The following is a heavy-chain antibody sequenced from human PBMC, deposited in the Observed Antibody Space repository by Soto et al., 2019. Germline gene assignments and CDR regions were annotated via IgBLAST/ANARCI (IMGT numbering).Heavy chain of an antibody. J-gene: IGHJ4*02. CDR1: GFTFSSYG. CDR2: ISYDGSNK. D-gene: IGHD2-15*01. Sequence: QVQLVESGGGVVQPGRSLRLSCAASGFTFSSYGMHWVRQAPGKGLEWVAVISYDGSNKYYADSVKGRFTISRDNSKNTVDLQMNSLRDEDTAVYYCAKDRGYCSSGRCYPGNDWGQGTLVTVSS. V-gene: IGHV3-30*18. CDR3: AKDRGYCSSGRCYPGND.